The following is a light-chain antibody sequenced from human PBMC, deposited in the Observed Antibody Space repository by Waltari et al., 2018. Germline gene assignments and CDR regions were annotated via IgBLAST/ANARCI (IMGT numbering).Light chain of an antibody. CDR3: NTRDISGDHLV. CDR1: GPRTLY. CDR2: DEN. J-gene: IGLJ1*01. Sequence: SSEMTQEPAVSVALGQTVRNTCQGGGPRTLYANWYQQKPGPAPLLVIYDENNRPSGIPDRFSGSRSGNTASLTISGAQAEDEADYYCNTRDISGDHLVFGSGTKVTVL. V-gene: IGLV3-19*01.